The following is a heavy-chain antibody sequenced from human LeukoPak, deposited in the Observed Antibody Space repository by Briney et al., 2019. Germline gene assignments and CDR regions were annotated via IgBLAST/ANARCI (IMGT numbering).Heavy chain of an antibody. CDR3: ARSPRFDP. CDR1: GFTVISNY. J-gene: IGHJ5*02. CDR2: IYSGGST. Sequence: GGSLRLSCAASGFTVISNYMSWVRQAPGKGLEWVSVIYSGGSTYYADSVKGRFTISRDNSKNTLYPQMNSLRAEDTAVYYCARSPRFDPWGQGTLVTVSS. V-gene: IGHV3-53*01.